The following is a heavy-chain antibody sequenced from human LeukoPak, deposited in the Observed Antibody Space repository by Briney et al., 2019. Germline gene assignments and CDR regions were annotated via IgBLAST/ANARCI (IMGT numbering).Heavy chain of an antibody. CDR1: GGSISSTSYY. V-gene: IGHV4-39*07. J-gene: IGHJ5*02. CDR3: ARSIVVVPAAIGTEFDP. Sequence: SETLSLTCTVSGGSISSTSYYWGWIRQPPGKGLEWIGSVYYTGSTYYRPSLDSRVTISVDTSKNQFSLKLSSVTAADTAVYYCARSIVVVPAAIGTEFDPWGQGTLVTVSS. D-gene: IGHD2-2*02. CDR2: VYYTGST.